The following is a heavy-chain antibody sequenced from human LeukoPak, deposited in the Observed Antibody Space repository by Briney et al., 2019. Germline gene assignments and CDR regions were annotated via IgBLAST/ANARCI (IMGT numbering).Heavy chain of an antibody. CDR3: ARPNSSSHSRLDY. V-gene: IGHV1-46*01. J-gene: IGHJ4*02. CDR1: GYTFTSYY. CDR2: INPSGGST. Sequence: ASVKVSCKASGYTFTSYYMHWVRQAPGQGLEWMGIINPSGGSTSYAQKFQGRVTMTRDTSTSTVYMELSSLSSEEPAVYYCARPNSSSHSRLDYWGQGTLVTVSS. D-gene: IGHD6-6*01.